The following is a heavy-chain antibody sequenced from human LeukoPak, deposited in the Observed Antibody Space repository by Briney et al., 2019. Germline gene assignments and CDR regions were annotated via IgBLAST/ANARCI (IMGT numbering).Heavy chain of an antibody. Sequence: PGGSLRLSCAASGFTFSSYWMHWVRQAPGKGLVWVSRINTDGRSTSYADPVKGRFTVSRDNAKNTLYLQMNSLRAEDTAVYYRAKSTYYDIFDYWGQGTLVTVSS. CDR2: INTDGRST. CDR3: AKSTYYDIFDY. V-gene: IGHV3-74*01. D-gene: IGHD3-22*01. J-gene: IGHJ4*02. CDR1: GFTFSSYW.